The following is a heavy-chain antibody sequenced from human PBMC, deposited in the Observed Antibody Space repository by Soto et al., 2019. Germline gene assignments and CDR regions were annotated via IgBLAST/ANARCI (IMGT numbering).Heavy chain of an antibody. J-gene: IGHJ6*02. CDR3: AMVDVYVTPSPQDV. Sequence: QVQLVQSGAEVKNPGASVKVSCKASGYTFTRYGIGWARQAPGQGLEWMGWINTYNGNTNYAQNVKGRVTLTTDTSTSTAEMELRSLRSNDTAIYYCAMVDVYVTPSPQDVWGQGTTVIVSS. V-gene: IGHV1-18*01. CDR2: INTYNGNT. D-gene: IGHD3-16*01. CDR1: GYTFTRYG.